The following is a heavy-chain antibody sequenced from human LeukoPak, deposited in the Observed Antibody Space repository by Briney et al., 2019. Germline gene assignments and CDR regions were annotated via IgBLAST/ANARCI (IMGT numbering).Heavy chain of an antibody. D-gene: IGHD2-2*02. CDR3: ARRYCSSTSCYKGYYYYYYMDV. CDR2: MNPNSGNT. J-gene: IGHJ6*03. V-gene: IGHV1-8*03. Sequence: ASVKVSCKASGYTFTSYDINWVRQATGQGLEWMGWMNPNSGNTGYAQKFQGRVTITRNTSISTAYMELSSLRSEDTAVYYCARRYCSSTSCYKGYYYYYYMDVWGKGITVTGSS. CDR1: GYTFTSYD.